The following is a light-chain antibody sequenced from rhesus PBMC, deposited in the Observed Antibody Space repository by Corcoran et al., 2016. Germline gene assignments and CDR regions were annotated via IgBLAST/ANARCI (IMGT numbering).Light chain of an antibody. Sequence: QVILTQSPATLSLSPGERATLSCRASQSVSSYLAWYQQKPGQAPRLLIYGASSRATGIPDRFSGSGSGTDFTLTISSHEPEKVGVYHCYQHSSGYSFGQGTKVENK. CDR1: QSVSSY. CDR2: GAS. CDR3: YQHSSGYS. J-gene: IGKJ2*01. V-gene: IGKV3-10*01.